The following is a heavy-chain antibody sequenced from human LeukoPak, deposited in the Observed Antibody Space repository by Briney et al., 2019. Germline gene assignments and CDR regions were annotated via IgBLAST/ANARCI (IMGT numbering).Heavy chain of an antibody. D-gene: IGHD3-3*01. V-gene: IGHV1-46*01. Sequence: ASVTVSCRASGYTFTSHYMHWVRQAPGQGLEWMGVINPSVGSTSYPQKFQGRVTMSRDTSTSTVYMELSSLKSEDTAVYYCAAPGASGFVGNFWSGPLDFWGRGALVTVSS. CDR1: GYTFTSHY. CDR3: AAPGASGFVGNFWSGPLDF. J-gene: IGHJ4*02. CDR2: INPSVGST.